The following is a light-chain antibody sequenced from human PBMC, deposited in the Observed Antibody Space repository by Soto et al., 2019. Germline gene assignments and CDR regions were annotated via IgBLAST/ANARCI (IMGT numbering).Light chain of an antibody. CDR3: QQYHSYPLT. CDR1: QGISSY. V-gene: IGKV1-8*01. CDR2: GAS. Sequence: IRMTQSPSSFSASTGDRLTITCRASQGISSYLAWYQQKPGKAPKLLIYGASTLQSGVPSRFSGSASGTDFTLTINCLQSEDFATYYCQQYHSYPLTFGPGTKVDI. J-gene: IGKJ3*01.